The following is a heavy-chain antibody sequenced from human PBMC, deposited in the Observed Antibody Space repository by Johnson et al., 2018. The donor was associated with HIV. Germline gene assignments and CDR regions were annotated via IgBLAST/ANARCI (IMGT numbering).Heavy chain of an antibody. V-gene: IGHV3-15*01. Sequence: VQLVESGGGLVQPGGSLRLSCAASGFTFSNAWMSWVRQAPGKGLEWVGRFKSKTDGGTTDYAAPVKGRFTISRDNSKNTLYLQMNSLRAEDTAVYYCARGEQWLVPDSEDAFDIWGQGTMVTVSS. CDR3: ARGEQWLVPDSEDAFDI. D-gene: IGHD6-19*01. CDR1: GFTFSNAW. J-gene: IGHJ3*02. CDR2: FKSKTDGGTT.